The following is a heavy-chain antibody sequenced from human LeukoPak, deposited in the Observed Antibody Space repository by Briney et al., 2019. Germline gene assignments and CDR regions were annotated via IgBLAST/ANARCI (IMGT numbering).Heavy chain of an antibody. V-gene: IGHV1-46*01. D-gene: IGHD2-15*01. Sequence: ASVKVSCKASGYTFTSYYMHWVRQAPGQGLEWMGIINPSGGSTSYAQKFQGRVTMTRDMSTSTVYMELSSLRSEDTAVYYCARDGELGYCSGGSCANRGRFDPWGQGTLVTVSS. J-gene: IGHJ5*02. CDR3: ARDGELGYCSGGSCANRGRFDP. CDR1: GYTFTSYY. CDR2: INPSGGST.